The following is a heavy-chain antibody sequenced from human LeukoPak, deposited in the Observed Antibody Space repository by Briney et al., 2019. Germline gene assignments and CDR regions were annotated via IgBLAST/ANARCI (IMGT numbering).Heavy chain of an antibody. V-gene: IGHV4-39*07. Sequence: SETLSLTCTVSGGSISSSSYYWGWIRQAPGKGLEWIGSIYYSGSTYYNPSLKSRVTISVDTSKNQFSLKLSSVTAADTAVYYCATHPGVAVADPPYFQRWGQGTLVTVSS. CDR2: IYYSGST. CDR1: GGSISSSSYY. CDR3: ATHPGVAVADPPYFQR. D-gene: IGHD6-19*01. J-gene: IGHJ1*01.